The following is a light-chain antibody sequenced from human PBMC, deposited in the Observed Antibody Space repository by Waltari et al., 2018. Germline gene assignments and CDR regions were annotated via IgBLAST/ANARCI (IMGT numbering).Light chain of an antibody. Sequence: DIQMTQSPSSLSASVGDRVTITCRASQSIRGHLNWYQLKPGKAPKLLIYAASSLQSEVASRFGGSGSGTEFTLTISSLQPEDFATYYWQQSYSAPRTFGQGTRVEIK. V-gene: IGKV1-39*01. J-gene: IGKJ1*01. CDR2: AAS. CDR1: QSIRGH. CDR3: QQSYSAPRT.